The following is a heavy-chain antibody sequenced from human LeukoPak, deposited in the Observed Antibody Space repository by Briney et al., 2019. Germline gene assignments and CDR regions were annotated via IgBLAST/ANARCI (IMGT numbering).Heavy chain of an antibody. Sequence: QPGGSLRLSCAASGFTFSSYGMHWVRQAPGKGLEWVAVISYDGSNKYYADSVKGRFTISRDNSKNTLYLQMNSLRAEDTAVYYCVLGLFDYWGQGTLVTVSS. CDR1: GFTFSSYG. CDR2: ISYDGSNK. V-gene: IGHV3-30*03. D-gene: IGHD2-15*01. J-gene: IGHJ4*02. CDR3: VLGLFDY.